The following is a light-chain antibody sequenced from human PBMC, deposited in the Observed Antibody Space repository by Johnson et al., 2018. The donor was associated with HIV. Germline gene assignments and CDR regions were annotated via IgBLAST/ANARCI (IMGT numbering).Light chain of an antibody. CDR3: VTWDSGLSAHYV. J-gene: IGLJ1*01. CDR1: SSNIGNNY. V-gene: IGLV1-51*02. CDR2: EDN. Sequence: QSVLTQPPSVSAAPGQKVTISCSGSSSNIGNNYVSWYQQVPGTAPKLLIYEDNKRPSGIPDRFSDSKSGTSATLGITGLQTGDEADYYCVTWDSGLSAHYVFGTGTRVTVL.